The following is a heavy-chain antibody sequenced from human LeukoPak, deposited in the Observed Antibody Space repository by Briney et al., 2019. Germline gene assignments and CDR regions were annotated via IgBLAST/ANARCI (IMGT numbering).Heavy chain of an antibody. CDR3: VTEPGYCTGGRCYGGWFDP. Sequence: SETLSLTCAVYGGSFSGYYWRWIRQAPGKGLEWIGEINHSGNTNYNPSLKSRVTISLDTPKNQFSLKLNSVTAADTAVYYCVTEPGYCTGGRCYGGWFDPWGQGTLVTVSS. CDR2: INHSGNT. CDR1: GGSFSGYY. D-gene: IGHD2-15*01. J-gene: IGHJ5*02. V-gene: IGHV4-34*01.